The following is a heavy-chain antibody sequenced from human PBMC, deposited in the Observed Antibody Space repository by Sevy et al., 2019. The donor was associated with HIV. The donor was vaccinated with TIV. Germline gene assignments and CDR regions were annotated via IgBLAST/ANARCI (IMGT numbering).Heavy chain of an antibody. Sequence: ASVKVFCKASGYTFTKYPISWVRQAPGQGLEWMGWISTYSRETKYAQKVQGRATMTADTSTSTAYMELRSLRSDDTAVYYCARDADGSGHYYCDYFDYRGQGTLLTVSS. V-gene: IGHV1-18*01. D-gene: IGHD3-22*01. CDR1: GYTFTKYP. CDR2: ISTYSRET. CDR3: ARDADGSGHYYCDYFDY. J-gene: IGHJ4*02.